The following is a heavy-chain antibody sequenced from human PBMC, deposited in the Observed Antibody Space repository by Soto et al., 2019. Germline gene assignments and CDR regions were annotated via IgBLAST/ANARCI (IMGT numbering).Heavy chain of an antibody. CDR3: AHRPSYCSGGSCYSGFDY. D-gene: IGHD2-15*01. CDR1: GFSLSTSGVG. Sequence: QITLKESGPTLVKPTQTLTLTCTFSGFSLSTSGVGVGWIRQPPGKALEWLALIYWDDDKRYSPSLKSRLTITKDTSKNQVVLTMTNMDTVDTATYYCAHRPSYCSGGSCYSGFDYWGQGTLVPVSS. J-gene: IGHJ4*02. V-gene: IGHV2-5*02. CDR2: IYWDDDK.